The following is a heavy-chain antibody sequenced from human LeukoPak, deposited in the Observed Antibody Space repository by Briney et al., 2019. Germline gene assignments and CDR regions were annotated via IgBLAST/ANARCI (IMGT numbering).Heavy chain of an antibody. CDR3: ARESDFWSGYYYLDY. CDR2: ISAYNGNT. Sequence: ASVKVSCKASGYTFTSYGISWVRPAPGQGLAWMGWISAYNGNTNYVQKLQGRVTMTTDTSTSTAYMELRSLRSDDTAVYYCARESDFWSGYYYLDYWGQGTLVTVSS. CDR1: GYTFTSYG. V-gene: IGHV1-18*01. J-gene: IGHJ4*02. D-gene: IGHD3-3*01.